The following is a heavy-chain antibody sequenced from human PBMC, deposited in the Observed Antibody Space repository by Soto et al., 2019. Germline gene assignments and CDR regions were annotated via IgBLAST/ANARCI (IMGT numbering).Heavy chain of an antibody. CDR1: GYTFTSYG. V-gene: IGHV1-18*01. D-gene: IGHD2-2*02. J-gene: IGHJ4*02. CDR2: ISGHNGNT. Sequence: ASVKVSCKASGYTFTSYGISWVRQAPGQGLEWMGWISGHNGNTYFAQKLQGRVTMTTDTSTSTAYMDLRSLRSDDTAVYYCAMEYCSATSCYKDYWGQGTLVTVSS. CDR3: AMEYCSATSCYKDY.